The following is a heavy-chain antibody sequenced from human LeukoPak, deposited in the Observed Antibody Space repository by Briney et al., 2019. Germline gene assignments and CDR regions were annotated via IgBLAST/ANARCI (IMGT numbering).Heavy chain of an antibody. CDR1: GFTFSSYA. CDR2: ISGSGGST. V-gene: IGHV3-23*01. Sequence: GGSLRLSCAASGFTFSSYAMSWVRRAREKGLEWVSAISGSGGSTYYADSVKGRFTISRDNSKNTLYLQMNSLRAEDTAVYYCAKGGNYYGSGSYFTGMDYWGQGTLVTVSS. J-gene: IGHJ4*02. CDR3: AKGGNYYGSGSYFTGMDY. D-gene: IGHD3-10*01.